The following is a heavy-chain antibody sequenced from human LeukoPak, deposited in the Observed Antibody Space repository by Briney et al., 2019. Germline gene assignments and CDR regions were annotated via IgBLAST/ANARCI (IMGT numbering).Heavy chain of an antibody. CDR1: GYTFTSYY. V-gene: IGHV1-46*01. D-gene: IGHD2-2*01. CDR3: ASARGYCSSTSCYEPFDY. J-gene: IGHJ4*02. CDR2: INPTGGST. Sequence: ASVKVSCKASGYTFTSYYMHWVRQAPGQGLEWMGLINPTGGSTGYAQKFQGRVTMTRDTSISTAYMELSRLRSDDTAVYYCASARGYCSSTSCYEPFDYWGQGTLVTVSS.